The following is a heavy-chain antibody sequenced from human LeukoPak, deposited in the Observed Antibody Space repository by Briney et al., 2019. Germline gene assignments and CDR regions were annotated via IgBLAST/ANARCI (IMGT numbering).Heavy chain of an antibody. V-gene: IGHV4-39*01. J-gene: IGHJ4*02. CDR1: GGSISSTKTC. D-gene: IGHD5-18*01. Sequence: SETLSLTCAVSGGSISSTKTCGDWIRQPPGKGMEWIGTICYTGNTYYKPSLKSRVTISVDSSKNQLSLKLNSLIAADTAVYYCASRIGYSYGIDYWGQGTLVTVSS. CDR2: ICYTGNT. CDR3: ASRIGYSYGIDY.